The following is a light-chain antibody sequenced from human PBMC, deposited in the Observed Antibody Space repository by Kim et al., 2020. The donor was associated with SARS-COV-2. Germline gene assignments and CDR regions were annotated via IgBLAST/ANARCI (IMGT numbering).Light chain of an antibody. V-gene: IGKV3-15*01. CDR2: DAS. CDR3: QQYNKWPPLT. Sequence: EIVMTQSPATLSVSPGERATLSCRASQSVTDKLAWYQQRPGQAPRLLIYDASTRATGIPARFSGSGSGTEFTLTISSLQSEDFAVYYCQQYNKWPPLTFGGGTKVEI. CDR1: QSVTDK. J-gene: IGKJ4*01.